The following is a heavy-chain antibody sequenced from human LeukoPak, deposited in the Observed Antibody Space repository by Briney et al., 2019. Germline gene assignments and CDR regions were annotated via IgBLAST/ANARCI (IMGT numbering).Heavy chain of an antibody. CDR1: GFTFSNYA. CDR3: AKDLTTVTSQGDQ. Sequence: PGRSLRLSCAASGFTFSNYAMHWVRQAPGKGLEWVAVISYDGSNKYYADSVKGRFTISRDNSKNTLYLQMNSLRAEDTAMYYCAKDLTTVTSQGDQWGQGTLVTVSS. CDR2: ISYDGSNK. V-gene: IGHV3-30*04. J-gene: IGHJ5*02. D-gene: IGHD4-17*01.